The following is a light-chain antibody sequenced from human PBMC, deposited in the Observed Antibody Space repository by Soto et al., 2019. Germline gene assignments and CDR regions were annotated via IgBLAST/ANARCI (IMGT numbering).Light chain of an antibody. J-gene: IGKJ1*01. CDR1: LSVSSSY. CDR3: QQYGSSPRT. Sequence: EIVLTQSPGTLSLSPGERATLSCRASLSVSSSYFGWYQQKPGQAPRLLIYGASSRATGIPDRFSGSGSGTDFTLTISRLEPEDFAVYYCQQYGSSPRTFGQGTKVEIE. V-gene: IGKV3-20*01. CDR2: GAS.